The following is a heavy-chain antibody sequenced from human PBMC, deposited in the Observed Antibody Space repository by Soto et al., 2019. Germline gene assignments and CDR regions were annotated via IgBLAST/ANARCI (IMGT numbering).Heavy chain of an antibody. V-gene: IGHV1-46*01. D-gene: IGHD5-18*01. Sequence: ASVKISCKASGYTFTSYYMHWVRQAPGQGLEWMGIINPSGGSTSYAQKFQGRVTMTRDTSTSTVYMELSSLRSEDTAVYYCARDFSLPDIAMDQIEYWGEGTLVTVSS. CDR3: ARDFSLPDIAMDQIEY. J-gene: IGHJ4*02. CDR2: INPSGGST. CDR1: GYTFTSYY.